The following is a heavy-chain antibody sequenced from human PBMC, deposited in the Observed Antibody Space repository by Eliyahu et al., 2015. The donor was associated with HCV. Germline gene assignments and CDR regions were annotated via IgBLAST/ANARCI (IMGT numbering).Heavy chain of an antibody. V-gene: IGHV4-4*07. J-gene: IGHJ4*02. Sequence: QVLLQESGPGMVKPWETLSLTCTVSGGSFTNYYWSWIRQSAGKGLEWIGRVHSSGSTNYNPPLQSRVTMSADTSKRQVSLKLTSLTAADTAVYFCARELSSWDYYFDPWGQGTLVTVSS. CDR1: GGSFTNYY. CDR3: ARELSSWDYYFDP. D-gene: IGHD6-13*01. CDR2: VHSSGST.